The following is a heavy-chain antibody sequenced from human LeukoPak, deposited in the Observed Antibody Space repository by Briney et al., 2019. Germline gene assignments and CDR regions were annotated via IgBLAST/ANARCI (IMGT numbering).Heavy chain of an antibody. CDR1: GYTFTSYG. D-gene: IGHD3-22*01. CDR3: ARVGPPVYDSSGYYSEDFDY. J-gene: IGHJ4*02. CDR2: ISAYNGNT. V-gene: IGHV1-18*01. Sequence: ASVKVSCKASGYTFTSYGISWVRQAPGQGLEWMGWISAYNGNTNYAQKLQGRVTMTTDTSTSTAYMELRSLRSDDTAVYYCARVGPPVYDSSGYYSEDFDYWGQGTLVTVSS.